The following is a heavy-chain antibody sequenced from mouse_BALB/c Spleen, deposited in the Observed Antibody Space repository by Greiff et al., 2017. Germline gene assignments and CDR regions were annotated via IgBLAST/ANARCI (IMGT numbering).Heavy chain of an antibody. CDR2: ISYSGST. CDR3: ARNDYDRYWYFDV. D-gene: IGHD2-4*01. CDR1: GDSITSGY. J-gene: IGHJ1*01. Sequence: EVKLQESGPSLVKPSQTLSLTCSVTGDSITSGYWNWIRKFPGNKLEYMGYISYSGSTYYNPSLKSRISITRDTSKNQYYLQLNSVTTEDTATYYCARNDYDRYWYFDVWGAGTTVTVSS. V-gene: IGHV3-8*02.